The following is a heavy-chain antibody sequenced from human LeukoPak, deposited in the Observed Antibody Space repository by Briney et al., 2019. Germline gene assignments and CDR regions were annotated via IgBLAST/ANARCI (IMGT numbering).Heavy chain of an antibody. CDR1: GFTFSSYG. Sequence: GGSLRLSCAASGFTFSSYGMSWVRQAPGKGLEWVGRSKSKTDGGTTDYAAPVKGRFTISRDDSKNTLYLQMNSLKAEDTAVYYCTTGDVVVVAERDAFDIWGQGTMVTVSS. CDR3: TTGDVVVVAERDAFDI. CDR2: SKSKTDGGTT. V-gene: IGHV3-15*01. J-gene: IGHJ3*02. D-gene: IGHD2-15*01.